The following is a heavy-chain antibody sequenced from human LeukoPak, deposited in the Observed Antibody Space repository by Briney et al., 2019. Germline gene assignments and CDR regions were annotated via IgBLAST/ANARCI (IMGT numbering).Heavy chain of an antibody. Sequence: ASVKVSCKASGYTFTNYHMNWVRQAPGQGLEWMGGIIPIFGTANYAQKFQGRVTITADESTSTAYMELSSLRSEDTAVYYCARESYYDSSGYYPDYWGQGTLVTVSS. J-gene: IGHJ4*02. CDR1: GYTFTNYH. V-gene: IGHV1-69*13. CDR3: ARESYYDSSGYYPDY. D-gene: IGHD3-22*01. CDR2: IIPIFGTA.